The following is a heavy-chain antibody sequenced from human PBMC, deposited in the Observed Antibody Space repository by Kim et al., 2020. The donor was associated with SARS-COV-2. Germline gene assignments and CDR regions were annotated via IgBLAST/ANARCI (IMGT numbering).Heavy chain of an antibody. D-gene: IGHD5-18*01. CDR2: TYPDGIGT. CDR1: GYFFTYFF. V-gene: IGHV1-2*02. Sequence: ALVKVSCKASGYFFTYFFIFLVRFFFLLLCEWFGWTYPDGIGTNYAQKFQGRVTMTRYTSFTTAYLELSGLRSDDTAVYYCVRDANTPMEDLDFWGQGTLITVSS. J-gene: IGHJ4*02. CDR3: VRDANTPMEDLDF.